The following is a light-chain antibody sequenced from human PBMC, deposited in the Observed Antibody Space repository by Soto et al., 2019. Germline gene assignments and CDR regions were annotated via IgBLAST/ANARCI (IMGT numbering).Light chain of an antibody. J-gene: IGLJ1*01. CDR1: SSDVGGYSY. V-gene: IGLV2-14*01. CDR3: SSYTSSSSV. Sequence: QSALTQPASVSGSPGQSIAISCTESSSDVGGYSYVSWYQQHPGKAPKLIIYDVSNRPSGVSNRFSGSKSGNTASLTISGLQAEDEANYYCSSYTSSSSVFGTATKLTVL. CDR2: DVS.